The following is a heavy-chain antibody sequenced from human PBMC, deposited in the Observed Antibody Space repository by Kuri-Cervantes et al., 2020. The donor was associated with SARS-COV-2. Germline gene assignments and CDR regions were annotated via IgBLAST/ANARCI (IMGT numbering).Heavy chain of an antibody. J-gene: IGHJ4*02. Sequence: ESLKISCTVSGGSISTYYWSWIRQPPGKELEWIGYLYYSGSTNYNPSLKSRVTISLDTSKNQFSLKLSSVTAADTAVYYCATGSYYVAYDYWGQGTLVTVSS. D-gene: IGHD1-26*01. CDR2: LYYSGST. CDR3: ATGSYYVAYDY. CDR1: GGSISTYY. V-gene: IGHV4-59*01.